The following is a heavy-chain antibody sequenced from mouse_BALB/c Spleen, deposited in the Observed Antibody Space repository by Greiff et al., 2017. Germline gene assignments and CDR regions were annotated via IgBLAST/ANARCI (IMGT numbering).Heavy chain of an antibody. V-gene: IGHV5-12-2*01. CDR2: ISNGGGST. CDR3: ARLYGNQGYFDV. CDR1: GFTFSSYT. Sequence: EVKLQESGGGLVQPGGSLKLSCAASGFTFSSYTMSWVRQTPEKRLEWVAYISNGGGSTYYPDTVKGRFTISRDNAKNTLYLQMSSLKSEDTAMYYCARLYGNQGYFDVWGAGTTVTVSS. J-gene: IGHJ1*01. D-gene: IGHD2-1*01.